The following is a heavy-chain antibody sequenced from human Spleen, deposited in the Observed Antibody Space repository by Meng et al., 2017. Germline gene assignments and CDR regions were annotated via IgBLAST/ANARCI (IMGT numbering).Heavy chain of an antibody. CDR1: GFTFSSYW. Sequence: GESLKISCAASGFTFSSYWMSWVRQAPGKGLEWVANIKQDGSEKYYVDSVKGRFTISRDNAKNSLYLQMNSLRAEDTAVYYCASQGVRGYADYYYGMDVWGQGTTVTVSS. V-gene: IGHV3-7*01. CDR3: ASQGVRGYADYYYGMDV. D-gene: IGHD3-10*01. J-gene: IGHJ6*02. CDR2: IKQDGSEK.